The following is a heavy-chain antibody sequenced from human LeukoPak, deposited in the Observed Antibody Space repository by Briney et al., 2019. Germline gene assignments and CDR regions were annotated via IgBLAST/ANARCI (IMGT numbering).Heavy chain of an antibody. CDR1: GGSMSSYY. J-gene: IGHJ4*02. D-gene: IGHD3-16*01. CDR2: IYYSGST. Sequence: SETLSLTCTVSGGSMSSYYWSWIRQPPGKGLEWIGYIYYSGSTNYNPSLKSRVTISVDTSKNQFTLNLSSVTAADTAVYYCARGRYGWLPFDYWGQGTLVTVSS. V-gene: IGHV4-59*01. CDR3: ARGRYGWLPFDY.